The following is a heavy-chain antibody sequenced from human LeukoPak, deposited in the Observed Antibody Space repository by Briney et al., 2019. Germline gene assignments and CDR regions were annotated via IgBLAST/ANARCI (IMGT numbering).Heavy chain of an antibody. CDR1: GFTFDDYA. D-gene: IGHD1-26*01. Sequence: GGSLRLSCAASGFTFDDYAMHWVRQAPGKGLEWVSGINWNSGSTSYADSVKGRFTISRDNAKSTLYLQMNSLRAEDTAVYYCARVRGGSGRSYAADAFDIWGQGTMVTVSS. CDR3: ARVRGGSGRSYAADAFDI. V-gene: IGHV3-9*01. J-gene: IGHJ3*02. CDR2: INWNSGST.